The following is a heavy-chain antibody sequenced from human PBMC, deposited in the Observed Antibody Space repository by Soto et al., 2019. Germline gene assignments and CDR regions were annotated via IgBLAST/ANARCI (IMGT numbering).Heavy chain of an antibody. CDR1: GGSFSGYY. Sequence: QVQLQQWGAGLLKPSETLSLTCAVYGGSFSGYYWSWIRQPPGKGLEWIGEINHSGSTNYNPSLKSGVTISVDTSKNQFSLKLRSVTAANTAVYYCERRTFLSGYYGRDSDICGQGKMVTVSS. D-gene: IGHD3-3*01. CDR2: INHSGST. CDR3: ERRTFLSGYYGRDSDI. J-gene: IGHJ3*02. V-gene: IGHV4-34*01.